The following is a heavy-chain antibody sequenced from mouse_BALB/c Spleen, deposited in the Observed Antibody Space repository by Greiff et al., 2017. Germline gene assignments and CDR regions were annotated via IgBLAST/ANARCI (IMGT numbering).Heavy chain of an antibody. CDR2: ISYSGST. J-gene: IGHJ2*01. V-gene: IGHV3-8*02. CDR1: GDSITSGY. CDR3: ARGGMITTRGYFDY. Sequence: EVKLMESGPSLVKPSQTLSLTCSVTGDSITSGYWNWIRKFPGNKLEYMGYISYSGSTYYNPSLKSRISITRDTSKNQYYLQLNSVTTEDTATYYCARGGMITTRGYFDYWGQGTTLTVSS. D-gene: IGHD2-4*01.